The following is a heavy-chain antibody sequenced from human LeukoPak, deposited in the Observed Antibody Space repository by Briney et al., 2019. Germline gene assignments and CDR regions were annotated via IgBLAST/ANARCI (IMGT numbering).Heavy chain of an antibody. J-gene: IGHJ4*02. Sequence: ASVKVSCKASGYTFTSYAMHWVRQAPGQRLEWMGWINAGNGNTKYSQKFQGRVTITRDTSASTAYMELSSLRSEDTAVYYSARDFDAYYFDYWGQGTLVTVSS. CDR1: GYTFTSYA. V-gene: IGHV1-3*01. CDR2: INAGNGNT. D-gene: IGHD3-9*01. CDR3: ARDFDAYYFDY.